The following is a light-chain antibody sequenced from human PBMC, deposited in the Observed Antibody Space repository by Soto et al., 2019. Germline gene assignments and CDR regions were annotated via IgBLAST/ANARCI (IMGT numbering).Light chain of an antibody. CDR2: AAS. CDR3: QQYYSYLRT. CDR1: QGISSY. Sequence: AIRMTQSPSSFSASTGDRVTITCRASQGISSYLAWYQQKPGKARKLLIYAASTLQSGVPSRFSGSGSGSDFTLTISCLQSEDFATYYCQQYYSYLRTFGQGTKVEIK. J-gene: IGKJ1*01. V-gene: IGKV1-8*01.